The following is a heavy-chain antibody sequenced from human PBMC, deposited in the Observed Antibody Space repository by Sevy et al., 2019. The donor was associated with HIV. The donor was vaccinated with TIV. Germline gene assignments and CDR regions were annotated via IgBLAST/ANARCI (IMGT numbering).Heavy chain of an antibody. CDR1: GFTFNTYA. Sequence: GGSLRLSCTASGFTFNTYAMSWVRRAPGKGLEWVSAIGSGGTTYYVDSVKGRFTISRDNSKTTLYLQMNSLRVDDTAVYYCAKNLRGKYLEGYFDYWGQGIPVTVSS. CDR3: AKNLRGKYLEGYFDY. J-gene: IGHJ4*02. D-gene: IGHD1-20*01. CDR2: IGSGGTT. V-gene: IGHV3-23*01.